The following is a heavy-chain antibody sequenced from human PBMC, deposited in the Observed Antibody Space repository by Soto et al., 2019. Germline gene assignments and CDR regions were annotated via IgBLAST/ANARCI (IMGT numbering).Heavy chain of an antibody. CDR3: ARSSGLEAFDI. V-gene: IGHV3-30-3*01. CDR1: GFTFSSYA. J-gene: IGHJ3*02. CDR2: ISYDGSNK. D-gene: IGHD3-22*01. Sequence: QVQLVESGGGVVQPGRSLRLSCAASGFTFSSYAMHWVRQAPGKGLEWVAVISYDGSNKYYADSVKGRFTISRDNSKNTLYLQMNRLRAEDTAVYYCARSSGLEAFDIWGQGTMVTVSS.